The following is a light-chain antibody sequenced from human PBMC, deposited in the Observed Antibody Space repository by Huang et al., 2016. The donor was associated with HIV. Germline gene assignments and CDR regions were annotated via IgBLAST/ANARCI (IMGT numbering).Light chain of an antibody. CDR1: QTVRNRF. CDR2: DAS. CDR3: QQYGDSSYS. J-gene: IGKJ2*01. Sequence: EIVLTQSPATLYLSPGERATLSCGATQTVRNRFLAWFQQKPGLAPRLLLSDASVMATVIPDRFVGSRSGTDFTLTINRLEPEDFAVYYCQQYGDSSYSFGQGTKLQIK. V-gene: IGKV3D-20*01.